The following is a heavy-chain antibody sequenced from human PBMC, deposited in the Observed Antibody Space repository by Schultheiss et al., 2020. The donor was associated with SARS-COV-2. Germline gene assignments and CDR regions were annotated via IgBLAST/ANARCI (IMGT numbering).Heavy chain of an antibody. J-gene: IGHJ4*02. D-gene: IGHD6-6*01. CDR2: IWYDGSNK. CDR1: GFTFSSYG. CDR3: ARAPYYSSSDY. V-gene: IGHV3-33*08. Sequence: GGSLRLSCAASGFTFSSYGMHWVRQAPGKGLEWVAVIWYDGSNKYYADSVKGRFTISRDNSKNTLYLQMNSLRAEDTAVYYCARAPYYSSSDYWGQGTLVTVAS.